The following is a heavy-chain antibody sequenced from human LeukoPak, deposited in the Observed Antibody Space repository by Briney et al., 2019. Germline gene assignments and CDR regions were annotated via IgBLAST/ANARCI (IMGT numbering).Heavy chain of an antibody. D-gene: IGHD5-18*01. J-gene: IGHJ4*02. CDR3: ARRRGYSYGPIDY. V-gene: IGHV4-39*07. Sequence: SETLSLTCTVSGGSISTSSYYWGWVRQPPGKGLEWIGEINHSGSTNYNPSLKSRVTISVDTSKNQFSLKLSSVTAADTAVYYCARRRGYSYGPIDYWGQGTLVTVSS. CDR2: INHSGST. CDR1: GGSISTSSYY.